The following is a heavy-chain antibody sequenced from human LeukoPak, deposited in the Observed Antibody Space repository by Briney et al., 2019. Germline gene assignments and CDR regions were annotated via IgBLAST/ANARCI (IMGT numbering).Heavy chain of an antibody. CDR2: IYYSGST. CDR1: SVSISSSSYY. CDR3: ARDHIVVVPAAIGVYYYYGMDV. V-gene: IGHV4-61*01. J-gene: IGHJ6*02. Sequence: RTSETLSLTCTVSSVSISSSSYYWSWIRQPPGKGLEWIGYIYYSGSTNYNPSLKSRVTISVDTSKNQFSLKLSSVTAADTAVYYCARDHIVVVPAAIGVYYYYGMDVWGQGTAVTVSS. D-gene: IGHD2-2*02.